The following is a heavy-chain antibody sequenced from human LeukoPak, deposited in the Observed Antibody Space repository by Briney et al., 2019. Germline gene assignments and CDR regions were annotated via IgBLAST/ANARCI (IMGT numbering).Heavy chain of an antibody. CDR3: AKVRRGYCSGGSCYSWFDP. V-gene: IGHV3-30*18. J-gene: IGHJ5*02. CDR1: GFTFSSYG. D-gene: IGHD2-15*01. Sequence: GGSLRLPCAASGFTFSSYGMHWVRQAPGKGLEWVAVISYDGSNKYYADSVKGRFTISRDNSKNTLYLQMNSLRAEDTAVYYCAKVRRGYCSGGSCYSWFDPWGQGTLVTVSS. CDR2: ISYDGSNK.